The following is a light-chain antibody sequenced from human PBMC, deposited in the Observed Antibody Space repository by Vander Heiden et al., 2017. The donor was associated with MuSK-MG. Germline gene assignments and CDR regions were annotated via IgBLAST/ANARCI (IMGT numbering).Light chain of an antibody. J-gene: IGKJ3*01. CDR3: QQIDCAPLPT. V-gene: IGKV1-39*01. Sequence: IPRTQSPSSLSASVGDRVTITCRASQSISNSLNWYQQKPGKAPKLLIYGAFNLQSGVPSRFSGNGSVTDFTLTISSLQPEDFATYYCQQIDCAPLPTFGPGTKVDIK. CDR2: GAF. CDR1: QSISNS.